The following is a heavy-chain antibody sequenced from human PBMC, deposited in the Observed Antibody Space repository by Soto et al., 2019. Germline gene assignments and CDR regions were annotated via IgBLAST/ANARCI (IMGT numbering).Heavy chain of an antibody. CDR2: IIPIFGTA. D-gene: IGHD3-9*01. Sequence: SVKVSCMASGGTFSSYAISWVRQAPGQELEWMGGIIPIFGTANYAQKFQGRVTITADESTSTAYMELSSLRSEDTAVYYCARVLRYFDWPPADWGQGTLVTVSS. CDR3: ARVLRYFDWPPAD. J-gene: IGHJ4*02. CDR1: GGTFSSYA. V-gene: IGHV1-69*13.